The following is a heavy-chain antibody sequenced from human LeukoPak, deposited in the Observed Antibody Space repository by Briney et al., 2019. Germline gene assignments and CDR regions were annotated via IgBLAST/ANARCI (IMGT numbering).Heavy chain of an antibody. J-gene: IGHJ4*02. CDR2: IGYDGGEK. CDR1: GFTFSSYG. D-gene: IGHD3-9*01. Sequence: SGGSLRLSCAASGFTFSSYGMHWVRQAPGKGLEWVAVIGYDGGEKYYADSVKGRFTISRDNSKNTLYLQMNSLRAEDTAVYYCTRDFESYFDYWGQGAQATVSS. V-gene: IGHV3-33*01. CDR3: TRDFESYFDY.